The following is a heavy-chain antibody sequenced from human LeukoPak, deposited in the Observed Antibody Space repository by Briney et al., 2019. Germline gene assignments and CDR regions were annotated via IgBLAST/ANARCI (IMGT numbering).Heavy chain of an antibody. D-gene: IGHD3-3*01. J-gene: IGHJ4*02. Sequence: PSETLSLTCTVSGGSISSYYWSWIRQPAGKGLEWIGRIYTSGSTNYNPSLKSRVTMSVDTSKNQFSLKLSSVTAADTAVYYCARDSYCDFWSGYLRGYYFDYWGQGTLVTVSS. V-gene: IGHV4-4*07. CDR3: ARDSYCDFWSGYLRGYYFDY. CDR2: IYTSGST. CDR1: GGSISSYY.